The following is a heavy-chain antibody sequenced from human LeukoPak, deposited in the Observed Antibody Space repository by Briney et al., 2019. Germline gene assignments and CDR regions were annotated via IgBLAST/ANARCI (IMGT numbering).Heavy chain of an antibody. CDR1: GFTFASYA. CDR2: ISGSGGST. CDR3: AKHQNKGFDY. J-gene: IGHJ4*02. V-gene: IGHV3-23*01. Sequence: GGPLRLSCAASGFTFASYAMSWVRQAPGKGLEWVSIISGSGGSTYYVDSVKGRFTISRDNSKNTLYLQMNSLRAEDTAVYYCAKHQNKGFDYWGQGTLVTVSS.